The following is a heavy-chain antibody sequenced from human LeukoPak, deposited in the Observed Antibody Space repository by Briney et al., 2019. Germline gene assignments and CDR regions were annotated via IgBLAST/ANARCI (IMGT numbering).Heavy chain of an antibody. D-gene: IGHD3-22*01. CDR3: ARRYYYDSSGYYFDY. J-gene: IGHJ4*02. Sequence: GGSLRLSCAASGFTFSSYWMSRVRQAPGKGLEWVANIKQDGSEKYYVDSVKGRFTISRDNAKNSLYLQMNSLRAEDTAVYYCARRYYYDSSGYYFDYWGQGTLVTVSS. V-gene: IGHV3-7*01. CDR1: GFTFSSYW. CDR2: IKQDGSEK.